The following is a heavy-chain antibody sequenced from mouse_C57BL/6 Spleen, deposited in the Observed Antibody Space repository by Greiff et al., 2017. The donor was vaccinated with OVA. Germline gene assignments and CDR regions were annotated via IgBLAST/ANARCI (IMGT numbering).Heavy chain of an antibody. J-gene: IGHJ4*01. Sequence: EVQRVESGGDLVKPGGSLKLSCAASGFTFSSYGMSWVRQTPDKRLEWVATISSGGSYTYYPDSVKGRFTISRDNAKNTLYLQMSSLKSEDTAMYYCARRGYDNAMDYWGQGTSVTVSS. CDR1: GFTFSSYG. V-gene: IGHV5-6*01. D-gene: IGHD2-2*01. CDR2: ISSGGSYT. CDR3: ARRGYDNAMDY.